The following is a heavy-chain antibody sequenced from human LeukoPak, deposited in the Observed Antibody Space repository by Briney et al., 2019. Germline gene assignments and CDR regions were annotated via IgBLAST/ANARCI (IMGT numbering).Heavy chain of an antibody. D-gene: IGHD3-9*01. CDR2: IYYSGST. CDR1: GGSISSSSYY. Sequence: SETLSLTCTVSGGSISSSSYYWGWIRQPPGKGLEWIGSIYYSGSTYYNPSLKSRVTISVDTSKNQFSLKLSSVTAADTAVYYCVRLESNWLDSWFDPWGQGTLVTVSS. V-gene: IGHV4-39*07. CDR3: VRLESNWLDSWFDP. J-gene: IGHJ5*02.